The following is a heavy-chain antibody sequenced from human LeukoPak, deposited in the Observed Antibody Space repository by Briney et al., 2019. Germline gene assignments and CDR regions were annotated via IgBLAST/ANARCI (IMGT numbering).Heavy chain of an antibody. Sequence: GESLKISCKVSGYSITSYCIGWVRQMPGKGLEWMGIIYPGDSGPTYSPSFQGQVTISVAKSIDTAYLQWSSLQASDTAMYYCGMSGDRVPLQDDVFDVWGQGTMVTVST. J-gene: IGHJ3*01. D-gene: IGHD1-26*01. V-gene: IGHV5-51*01. CDR2: IYPGDSGP. CDR1: GYSITSYC. CDR3: GMSGDRVPLQDDVFDV.